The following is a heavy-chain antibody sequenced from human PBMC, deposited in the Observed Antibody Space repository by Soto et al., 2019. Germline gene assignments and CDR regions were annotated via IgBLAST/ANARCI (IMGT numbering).Heavy chain of an antibody. CDR2: IYYSGST. J-gene: IGHJ4*02. D-gene: IGHD2-21*02. Sequence: QVQLQESGPGLVKPSQTLSLTCAVSGGSISSSGNYYWSWIRQPPGKGLEWIGFIYYSGSTYYNPSLRSRLTISVDTSKNQFFLDLTSMTAADTAMYYCARGGWHGGDWYVDYWGQGTLVTVSS. CDR3: ARGGWHGGDWYVDY. CDR1: GGSISSSGNYY. V-gene: IGHV4-30-4*01.